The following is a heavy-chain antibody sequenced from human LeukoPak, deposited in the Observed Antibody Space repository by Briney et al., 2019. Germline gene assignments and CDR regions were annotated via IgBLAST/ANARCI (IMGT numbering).Heavy chain of an antibody. CDR1: GFTFSSYW. J-gene: IGHJ3*02. Sequence: GGSLRLSCAASGFTFSSYWMSWVRQAPGKGLEWVANIKQDGSEKYYVDSVKGRFTITSDNAKHSLYLQMNSLRAEDTAVYYCARVVVAATDSDAFDIWGQGTMVTVSS. CDR2: IKQDGSEK. V-gene: IGHV3-7*01. CDR3: ARVVVAATDSDAFDI. D-gene: IGHD2-15*01.